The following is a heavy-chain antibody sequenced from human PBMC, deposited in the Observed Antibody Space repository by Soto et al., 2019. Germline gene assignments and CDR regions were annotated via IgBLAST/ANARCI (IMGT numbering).Heavy chain of an antibody. V-gene: IGHV3-30-3*01. CDR1: VFTFSSYA. Sequence: QVQLVESGGGVVQPGRSLRLSCAASVFTFSSYAMHWVRQAPGKGLEWVAVISYDGSNKYYADSVKGRFTISRDNSKNTLYLQMNSLRAEDTAVYYCARDGPRDGYNLDAFDICGHGTMVTVSS. CDR3: ARDGPRDGYNLDAFDI. J-gene: IGHJ3*02. D-gene: IGHD5-12*01. CDR2: ISYDGSNK.